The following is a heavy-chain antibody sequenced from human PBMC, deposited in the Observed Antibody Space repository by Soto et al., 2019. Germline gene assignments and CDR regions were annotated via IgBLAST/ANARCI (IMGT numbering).Heavy chain of an antibody. CDR3: AREWWSGSLIGGSL. J-gene: IGHJ4*02. CDR2: VNHGGST. Sequence: QVQLQQWGAGPLKPSETLSLTCPVNGGSFSDYYWTWIRQPPGKGLEWIGEVNHGGSTHYNPSLKSRVSISVDTSKKQFSLNLTFVTAADTAVYYCAREWWSGSLIGGSLGGEGTLVTVSS. V-gene: IGHV4-34*01. CDR1: GGSFSDYY. D-gene: IGHD3-3*01.